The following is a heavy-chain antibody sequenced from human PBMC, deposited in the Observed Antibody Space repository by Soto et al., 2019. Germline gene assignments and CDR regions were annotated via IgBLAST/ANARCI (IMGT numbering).Heavy chain of an antibody. CDR2: IYWNDDK. J-gene: IGHJ4*02. V-gene: IGHV2-5*01. Sequence: QITLKESGPTLVRPTQTLTLTCTFSGFSLSTSGLGVGWIRQPPGKALEWLALIYWNDDKRYSPSLKARLTITKDPSKNQVVLTMTNMDPVDPATYYCAHRPSGWYLFDYWGQGTLVTVSS. D-gene: IGHD6-19*01. CDR3: AHRPSGWYLFDY. CDR1: GFSLSTSGLG.